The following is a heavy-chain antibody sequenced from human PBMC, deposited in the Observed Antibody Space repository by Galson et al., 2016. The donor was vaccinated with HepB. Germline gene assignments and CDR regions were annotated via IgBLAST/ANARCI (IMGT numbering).Heavy chain of an antibody. CDR1: GYTFTSYH. CDR3: VPHTYPIS. D-gene: IGHD2-2*02. Sequence: SVKVSCKASGYTFTSYHMHWVRQAPGQGLEWMGIIKPSDSSTSYAQKFQGRVTMTRDTSTGTVYMEVSSLRAEDTALYYCVPHTYPISWGQGTLVTVSS. J-gene: IGHJ5*02. V-gene: IGHV1-46*01. CDR2: IKPSDSST.